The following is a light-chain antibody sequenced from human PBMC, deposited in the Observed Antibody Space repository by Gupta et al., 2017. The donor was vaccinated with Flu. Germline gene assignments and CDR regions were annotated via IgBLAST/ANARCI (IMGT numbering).Light chain of an antibody. CDR2: DGS. CDR3: CSYAGSYTLL. J-gene: IGLJ3*02. Sequence: QSALTPPRSVSGSPGQSVTISCTGTSSDVGGYNYVSWYQQHPGKAPKLMIYDGSKRPSGVPDRFSSSKSGNTASLTISGLQAEDEADYYGCSYAGSYTLLFGGGTKLTVL. V-gene: IGLV2-11*01. CDR1: SSDVGGYNY.